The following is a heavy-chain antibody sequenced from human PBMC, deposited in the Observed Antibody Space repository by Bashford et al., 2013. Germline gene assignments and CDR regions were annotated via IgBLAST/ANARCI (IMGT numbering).Heavy chain of an antibody. V-gene: IGHV4-61*02. CDR1: GGSISSGDYY. D-gene: IGHD4-23*01. CDR3: AKGEDAGKADFEH. J-gene: IGHJ1*01. CDR2: VYTSGTT. Sequence: SETLSLTCTVSGGSISSGDYYWSWIRQPPGKGLEWIGRVYTSGTTHYNPSLMSRVTVSVDTSKNQFSLKMKSVTAADTAVYYCAKGEDAGKADFEHWGQGTLVTVSS.